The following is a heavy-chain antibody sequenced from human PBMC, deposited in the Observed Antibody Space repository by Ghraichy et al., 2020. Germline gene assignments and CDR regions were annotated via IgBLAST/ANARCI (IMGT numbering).Heavy chain of an antibody. D-gene: IGHD6-13*01. CDR3: AKGIGPAADLYGMDV. V-gene: IGHV3-9*03. CDR1: GFTFDDYA. J-gene: IGHJ6*02. CDR2: ISWNSGSI. Sequence: GGSLRLSCAASGFTFDDYAMHWVRQAPGKGLEWVSGISWNSGSIGYADSVKGRFTISRDNAKNSLYLQMNSLRAEDMALYYCAKGIGPAADLYGMDVWGQGTTVTVSS.